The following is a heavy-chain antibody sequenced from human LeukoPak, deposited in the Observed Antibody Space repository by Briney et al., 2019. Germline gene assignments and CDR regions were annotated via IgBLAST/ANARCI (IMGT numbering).Heavy chain of an antibody. D-gene: IGHD3-3*01. CDR3: ARQVHDFWSGYKFYWYFDL. J-gene: IGHJ2*01. CDR1: SGSISSFC. CDR2: IYYRGNT. Sequence: PSQTLSLTCTVSSGSISSFCGSWIRQPPGKGRQWIGHIYYRGNTNYNPSLKSRVTISVDTSKHQFSLKLSSVTAADTAVNYWARQVHDFWSGYKFYWYFDLWGRGTLVTVSS. V-gene: IGHV4-59*01.